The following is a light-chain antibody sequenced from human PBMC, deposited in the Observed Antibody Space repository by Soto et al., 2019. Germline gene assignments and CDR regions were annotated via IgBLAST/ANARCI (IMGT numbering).Light chain of an antibody. Sequence: NFMLTQPHSVSESPGKTVTISCTGSSGSIASNYVQWYQQRPDSAPTTVIYEDYQRPSGVPDRFSGSIDSSSNSASLTISGLKTEDEADYFCQSYDSNNVLFGGGTKLTVL. CDR3: QSYDSNNVL. CDR2: EDY. V-gene: IGLV6-57*02. J-gene: IGLJ2*01. CDR1: SGSIASNY.